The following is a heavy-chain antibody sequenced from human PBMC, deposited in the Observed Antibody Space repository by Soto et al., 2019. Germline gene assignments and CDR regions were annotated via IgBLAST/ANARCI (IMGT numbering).Heavy chain of an antibody. CDR2: IIPILGIA. CDR3: ARDQGITMIDYYYYGMDV. V-gene: IGHV1-69*04. Sequence: SVKVSCKASGCTFSSYTISWVRQAPGQGLEWMGRIIPILGIANYAQKFQGRVTITADKSTSTAYMELSSLRSEDTAVYYCARDQGITMIDYYYYGMDVWGQGTTVTVSS. D-gene: IGHD3-22*01. CDR1: GCTFSSYT. J-gene: IGHJ6*02.